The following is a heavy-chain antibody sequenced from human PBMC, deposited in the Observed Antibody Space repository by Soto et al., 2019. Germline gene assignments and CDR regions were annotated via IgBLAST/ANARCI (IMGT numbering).Heavy chain of an antibody. CDR2: ISAYNGNT. CDR1: GYTFTSYG. V-gene: IGHV1-18*01. Sequence: QVQLVQSGAEVKKPGASVKVSCKASGYTFTSYGISWVRQAPGQGLEWMGWISAYNGNTNYAQKLQGRVTMTTDTSTSTAYMELRSRRSDDTAGYYWARDRGESPYSSSWCDYWGQGTLVTVSS. J-gene: IGHJ4*02. D-gene: IGHD6-13*01. CDR3: ARDRGESPYSSSWCDY.